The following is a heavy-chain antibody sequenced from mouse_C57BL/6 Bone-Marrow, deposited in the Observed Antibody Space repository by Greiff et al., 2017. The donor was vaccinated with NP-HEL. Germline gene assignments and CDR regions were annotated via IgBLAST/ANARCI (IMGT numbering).Heavy chain of an antibody. D-gene: IGHD2-4*01. CDR2: IWSGGST. J-gene: IGHJ3*01. CDR3: ASYDYLAY. CDR1: GFSLTSYG. Sequence: VKLVESGPGLVQPSQSLSITCTVSGFSLTSYGVHWVRQSPGKGLEWLGVIWSGGSTDYNAAFISRLSISKDNSKSQVFFKMNSLQADDTAIYYCASYDYLAYWGQGTLVTVSA. V-gene: IGHV2-2*01.